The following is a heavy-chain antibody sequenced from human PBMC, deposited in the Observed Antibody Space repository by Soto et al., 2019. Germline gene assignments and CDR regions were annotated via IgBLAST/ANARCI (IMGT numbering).Heavy chain of an antibody. V-gene: IGHV3-53*01. CDR3: VQTTGWPGFDF. CDR2: IYGGGTT. D-gene: IGHD6-19*01. Sequence: HPGGSLRLSCAASGLAVSSKYMTWVRQAPGKGLEWVSVIYGGGTTYYADSVKGRFTISRDTSKNTLYLQMNSLRAEDTAVYYCVQTTGWPGFDFWGQGTLVTVSS. J-gene: IGHJ4*02. CDR1: GLAVSSKY.